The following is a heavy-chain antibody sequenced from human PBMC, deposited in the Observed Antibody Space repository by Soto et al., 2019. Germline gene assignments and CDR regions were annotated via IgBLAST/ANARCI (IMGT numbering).Heavy chain of an antibody. D-gene: IGHD6-6*01. CDR1: GGSISSGGYY. V-gene: IGHV4-31*03. J-gene: IGHJ4*02. CDR2: IYYSGST. CDR3: ARDAKVIDSSSYYFDY. Sequence: SETLSLTCTVSGGSISSGGYYWSWIRQHPGKGLEWIGYIYYSGSTYYNPSLKSRVTISVDTSKNQFSLKLSSVTAADTAVYYCARDAKVIDSSSYYFDYWGQGTLVTVSS.